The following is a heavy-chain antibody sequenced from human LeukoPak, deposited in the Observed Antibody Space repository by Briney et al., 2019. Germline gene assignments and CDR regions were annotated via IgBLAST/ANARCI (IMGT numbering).Heavy chain of an antibody. CDR1: GFTFSSYA. Sequence: PGGSLRLSCAASGFTFSSYAMSWVRQAPGKGLEWVSAISGSGGSTYYADSVKGRFTISRDNSRNTLYLQMNSLRAEDTAVYYWGGGNMIVVVWFYGAQEPLVTVSS. D-gene: IGHD3-22*01. CDR2: ISGSGGST. CDR3: GGGNMIVVVWFY. J-gene: IGHJ4*02. V-gene: IGHV3-23*01.